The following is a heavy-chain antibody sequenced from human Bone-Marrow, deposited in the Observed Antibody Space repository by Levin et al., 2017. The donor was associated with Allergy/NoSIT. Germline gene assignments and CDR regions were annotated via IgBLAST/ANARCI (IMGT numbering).Heavy chain of an antibody. D-gene: IGHD2-21*02. Sequence: PGGSLRLSCAASGFTFSNAWISWVRQAPGKGLEWVGRIRSKTVGGTTDYAAAVNGRFSISRDESTNTLYLQMNSLKTEETAVYYCTTEAVTSTGGAFDIWGQGTMVTVSS. V-gene: IGHV3-15*01. J-gene: IGHJ3*02. CDR1: GFTFSNAW. CDR2: IRSKTVGGTT. CDR3: TTEAVTSTGGAFDI.